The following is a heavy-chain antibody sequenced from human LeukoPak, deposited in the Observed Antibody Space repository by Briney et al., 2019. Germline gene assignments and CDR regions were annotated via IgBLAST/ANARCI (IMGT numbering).Heavy chain of an antibody. Sequence: GGSLRLSCAASGFTFSSYSMNWVRQAPGKGLEWVSYISSSSSYIYYADSVKGRFTISRDNAKNSLYLQMNSLRAEDTAVYYCAREDSSGRMSLWGQGTLVIVSS. J-gene: IGHJ4*02. V-gene: IGHV3-21*01. CDR2: ISSSSSYI. CDR1: GFTFSSYS. D-gene: IGHD3-22*01. CDR3: AREDSSGRMSL.